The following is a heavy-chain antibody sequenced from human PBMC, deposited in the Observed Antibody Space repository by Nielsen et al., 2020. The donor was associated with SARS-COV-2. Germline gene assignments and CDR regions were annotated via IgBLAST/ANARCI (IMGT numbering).Heavy chain of an antibody. J-gene: IGHJ6*04. Sequence: GESLKISCAASGFTFSSYSMNWVRQAPGKGLEWVSSISSSSSYIYYADSVKGRFTISRDNAKNSLYLQMNSLRAEDTAVYYCARVRAGIQLWTMQEMDVWGKGTTVTVSS. CDR1: GFTFSSYS. CDR2: ISSSSSYI. D-gene: IGHD5-18*01. V-gene: IGHV3-21*01. CDR3: ARVRAGIQLWTMQEMDV.